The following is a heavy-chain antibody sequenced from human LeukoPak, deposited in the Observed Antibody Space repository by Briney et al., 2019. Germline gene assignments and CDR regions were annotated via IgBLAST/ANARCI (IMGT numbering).Heavy chain of an antibody. J-gene: IGHJ4*02. V-gene: IGHV3-23*01. CDR3: ARGVGIVVVPAAMDY. CDR1: GFTFSSYA. D-gene: IGHD2-2*01. CDR2: ISGSGGST. Sequence: PGGSLRLSCAASGFTFSSYAMSWVRQAPGKGLEWVSAISGSGGSTYYADSVKGRFTISRDNSKNTLYLQRNSLRAEDTAVYYCARGVGIVVVPAAMDYWGQGPLVTVSS.